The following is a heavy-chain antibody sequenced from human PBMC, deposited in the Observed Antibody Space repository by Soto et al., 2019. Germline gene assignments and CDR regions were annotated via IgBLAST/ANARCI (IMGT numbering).Heavy chain of an antibody. CDR2: ISAYNGNT. CDR1: GYTFTSYG. CDR3: ARVGYYDFWSGSPSPH. D-gene: IGHD3-3*01. Sequence: ASVKGSCKASGYTFTSYGISWVRQAPGQGLEWMGWISAYNGNTNYAQKLQGRVTMTTDTSTSTAYMELRSLRSDDTAVYYCARVGYYDFWSGSPSPHWGQGTLVTVSS. J-gene: IGHJ4*02. V-gene: IGHV1-18*01.